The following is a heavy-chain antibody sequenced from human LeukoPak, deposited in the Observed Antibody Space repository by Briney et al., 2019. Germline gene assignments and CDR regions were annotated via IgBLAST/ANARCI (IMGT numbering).Heavy chain of an antibody. J-gene: IGHJ4*02. CDR1: GFIFSSYA. Sequence: HTGGSLRLSCAASGFIFSSYAMSWVRQAPGKGLEWVSAISGSSGSTYYADSVKGRFTVSRDNSKNTLYLQMNSLRAEDTAVYYCAKEFYYGSGSYYPTFDYWGQGTLVTVSS. CDR3: AKEFYYGSGSYYPTFDY. D-gene: IGHD3-10*01. CDR2: ISGSSGST. V-gene: IGHV3-23*01.